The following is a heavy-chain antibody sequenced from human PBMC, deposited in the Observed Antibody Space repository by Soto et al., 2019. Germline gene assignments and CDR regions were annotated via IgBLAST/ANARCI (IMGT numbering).Heavy chain of an antibody. D-gene: IGHD3-10*01. Sequence: QVQPQESGPGLVKPSQTLSLTCTVSGGSISSGDYYWSWIRQPPGKGLEWIGYIYYSGSTYYNPSLKSRVTISVDTSKNQFSLKLSSVTAADTAVYYCVRYGSGSYDAFDIWGQGTMVTVSS. J-gene: IGHJ3*02. CDR3: VRYGSGSYDAFDI. V-gene: IGHV4-30-4*01. CDR1: GGSISSGDYY. CDR2: IYYSGST.